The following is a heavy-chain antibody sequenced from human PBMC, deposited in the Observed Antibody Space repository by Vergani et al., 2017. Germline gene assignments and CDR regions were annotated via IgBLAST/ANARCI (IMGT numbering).Heavy chain of an antibody. Sequence: EVKLVESGGGLVRPGGSLRLSCAGNGFIFDSNGMSWVRQVPGKGLEWVSGINWNGDNTGYADSVKGRFTISRDNAKNSLYLQMNSRRVEDTALYYCAREASSGFYDYFDYWGQGTLVTVSS. CDR1: GFIFDSNG. CDR2: INWNGDNT. CDR3: AREASSGFYDYFDY. D-gene: IGHD6-19*01. J-gene: IGHJ4*02. V-gene: IGHV3-20*04.